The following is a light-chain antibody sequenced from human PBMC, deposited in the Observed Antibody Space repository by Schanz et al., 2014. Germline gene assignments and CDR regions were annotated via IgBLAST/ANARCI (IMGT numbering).Light chain of an antibody. CDR2: SNN. J-gene: IGLJ2*01. Sequence: QSVLTQPPSASGTPGQRVTISCSGSSSNIGRNPVNWYQQLPGTAPKLLMYSNNQRPSGVPDRFSGSKSGTSASLAISGLQSEDEADYYCCSYAGNYTRVFGGGTKLTVL. CDR1: SSNIGRNP. V-gene: IGLV1-44*01. CDR3: CSYAGNYTRV.